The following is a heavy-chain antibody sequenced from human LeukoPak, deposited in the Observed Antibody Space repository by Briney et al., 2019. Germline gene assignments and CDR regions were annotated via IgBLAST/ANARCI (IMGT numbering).Heavy chain of an antibody. CDR3: ARDLAPMIGVRLTYDY. D-gene: IGHD3-22*01. Sequence: GGSLRLSCAASGFTFSSYWMHWVRQTPGKGLVWVSRINSDERSTGYADFVKGRFTISRDNAKNSLYLQMNSLRAEDTAVYYCARDLAPMIGVRLTYDYWGQGTLVTVSS. J-gene: IGHJ4*02. CDR2: INSDERST. CDR1: GFTFSSYW. V-gene: IGHV3-74*01.